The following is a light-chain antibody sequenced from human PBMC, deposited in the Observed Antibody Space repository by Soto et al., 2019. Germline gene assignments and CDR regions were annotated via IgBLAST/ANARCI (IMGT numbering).Light chain of an antibody. CDR2: GNS. V-gene: IGLV1-40*01. Sequence: QSVLTQPPSVSGAPGQRVTISCTGSSSNIGAGYDVHWYQQLPGTAPKLLIYGNSNRPSGVPDRISGSKSGTSASLAITGLQAEYEADYYCQSYDSSLSGVVFGGGTKLTVL. J-gene: IGLJ2*01. CDR1: SSNIGAGYD. CDR3: QSYDSSLSGVV.